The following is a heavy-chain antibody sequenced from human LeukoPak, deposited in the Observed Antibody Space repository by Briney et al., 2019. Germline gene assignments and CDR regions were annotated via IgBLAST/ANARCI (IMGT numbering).Heavy chain of an antibody. V-gene: IGHV3-30-3*02. CDR1: GFTFSSYA. CDR3: AKIPTYYDFWSGLTFDY. Sequence: QPGGSLRLSCAASGFTFSSYAMHWVRQAPGKGLEWVAVISYDGSTKYYADSVKGRFTISRDNSKNTLYLQMNSLRAEDTAMYYCAKIPTYYDFWSGLTFDYWGQGTVVTVSS. J-gene: IGHJ4*02. D-gene: IGHD3-3*01. CDR2: ISYDGSTK.